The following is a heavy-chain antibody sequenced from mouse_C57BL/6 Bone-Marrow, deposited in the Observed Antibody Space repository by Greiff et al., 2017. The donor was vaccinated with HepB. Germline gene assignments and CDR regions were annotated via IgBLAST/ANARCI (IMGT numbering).Heavy chain of an antibody. CDR1: EYEFPSHD. CDR3: ARQDYDYGRDY. CDR2: INSDGGST. Sequence: EVMLVESGGGLVQPGESLKLSCESNEYEFPSHDMSWVRKTPEKRLELVAAINSDGGSTYYPDTMESRFIISRDNTKKTLYLQMSSLRSEDTALYYFARQDYDYGRDYWGQGTTLTVSS. D-gene: IGHD2-4*01. V-gene: IGHV5-2*03. J-gene: IGHJ2*01.